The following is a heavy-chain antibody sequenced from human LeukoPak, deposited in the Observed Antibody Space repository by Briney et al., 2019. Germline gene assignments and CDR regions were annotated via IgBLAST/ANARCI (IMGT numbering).Heavy chain of an antibody. CDR1: GFSFSSYS. D-gene: IGHD2-2*01. CDR2: ISSSSSYI. CDR3: ARVHCSSTSCYAFDI. Sequence: PGGSLRLSCAASGFSFSSYSMNWVRQAPGKGLEWVSSISSSSSYIYYADSVKGRFTISRDNAKNSLYLQMNSLRAEDTAVYYCARVHCSSTSCYAFDIWGQGTMVTVSP. V-gene: IGHV3-21*01. J-gene: IGHJ3*02.